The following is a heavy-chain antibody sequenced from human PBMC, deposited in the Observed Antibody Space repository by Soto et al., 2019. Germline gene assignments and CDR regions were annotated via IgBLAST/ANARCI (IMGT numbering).Heavy chain of an antibody. CDR1: GGTFSSYA. CDR3: VNATGAGPLNYYGMDV. V-gene: IGHV1-69*13. Sequence: SVKVSCKASGGTFSSYAISWVRQAPGQGLEWMGGIIPIFGTANYAQKFQGRVTITADESTSTAYMELSSLRSEDTAVYYCVNATGAGPLNYYGMDVWGQGTKVTVYS. CDR2: IIPIFGTA. D-gene: IGHD3-10*01. J-gene: IGHJ6*02.